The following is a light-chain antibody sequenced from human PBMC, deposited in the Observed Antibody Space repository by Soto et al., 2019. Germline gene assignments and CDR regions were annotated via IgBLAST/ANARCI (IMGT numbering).Light chain of an antibody. CDR1: SSDVGGYNY. CDR2: DVS. Sequence: QSVLTQPRSVSGSPGQSVTISCTGTSSDVGGYNYASWYQEHPGKAPKLMIYDVSKRPSGVPDRFSGSRSGNTASLTISGLQADDEAAYYCCSYAGTYIYYVFGTGTKVTVL. J-gene: IGLJ1*01. CDR3: CSYAGTYIYYV. V-gene: IGLV2-11*01.